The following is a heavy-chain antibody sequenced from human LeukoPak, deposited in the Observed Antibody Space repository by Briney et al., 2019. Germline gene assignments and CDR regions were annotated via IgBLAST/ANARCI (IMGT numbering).Heavy chain of an antibody. CDR1: GFTFTTSA. Sequence: SVKVSCKASGFTFTTSAVQWVRQARGHRLEWMGWIVVGSGYTNYAQKFQERVTITRDMSTSTAYMELSSLRSEDTAVYYCAAPQDYDILTGYYDGIWACWGQGTLVTDSS. CDR3: AAPQDYDILTGYYDGIWAC. D-gene: IGHD3-9*01. V-gene: IGHV1-58*01. CDR2: IVVGSGYT. J-gene: IGHJ1*01.